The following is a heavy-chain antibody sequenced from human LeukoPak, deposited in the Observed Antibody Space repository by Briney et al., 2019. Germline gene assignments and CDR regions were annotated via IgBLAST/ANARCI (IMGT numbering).Heavy chain of an antibody. CDR3: VRDNYGGILDF. J-gene: IGHJ4*02. CDR1: GFTFTRYT. V-gene: IGHV3-30*04. CDR2: VLYNGSKK. Sequence: PGGSLGLSCAASGFTFTRYTMHWVRQAPGKGLEWVALVLYNGSKKYYADSVKGRFTLSRDNSKNTLSLEMNALRADDTAVYYCVRDNYGGILDFWGQGTLVTVSS. D-gene: IGHD2-21*01.